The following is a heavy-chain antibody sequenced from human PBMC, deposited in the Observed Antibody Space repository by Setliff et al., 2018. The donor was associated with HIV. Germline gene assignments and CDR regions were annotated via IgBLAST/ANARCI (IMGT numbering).Heavy chain of an antibody. CDR1: GYTFTSYG. D-gene: IGHD2-2*01. CDR3: ARGGVCTSSSCGGIYYYGMDV. Sequence: GASVKVSCKASGYTFTSYGITWVRQAPGQGLEWMGWISAYHGNTNYAQKFQGRVTITADESTSTVYMELSSLRSADTAVYYCARGGVCTSSSCGGIYYYGMDVWSQGTTVTVSS. CDR2: ISAYHGNT. J-gene: IGHJ6*02. V-gene: IGHV1-18*01.